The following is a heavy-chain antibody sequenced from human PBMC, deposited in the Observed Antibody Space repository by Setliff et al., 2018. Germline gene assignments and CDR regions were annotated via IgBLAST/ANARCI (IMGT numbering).Heavy chain of an antibody. CDR1: GASISSGNDF. Sequence: PSETLSLTCSVSGASISSGNDFWNWTRQPAGKGLEWIGNIYNNGGTDYSPSLRSRVTISLGTSKNQFSLQLTSVTAADTAIYYCARSDDNFQYPDYWGQGTLFTVSS. CDR2: IYNNGGT. CDR3: ARSDDNFQYPDY. J-gene: IGHJ4*01. D-gene: IGHD1-1*01. V-gene: IGHV4-61*09.